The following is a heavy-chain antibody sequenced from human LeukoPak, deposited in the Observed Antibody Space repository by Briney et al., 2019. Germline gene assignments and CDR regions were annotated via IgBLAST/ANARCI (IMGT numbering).Heavy chain of an antibody. CDR3: ARGVDLRSLWFGELYMADY. Sequence: ASVKVSCKASGYTFTSYDINWVRQATGQGLEWMGWMNPNSGNTGYAQKFQGRVTMTRNTSISTAYMELSSLRSEDTAVYYCARGVDLRSLWFGELYMADYWAREPWSPSPQ. D-gene: IGHD3-10*01. J-gene: IGHJ4*02. V-gene: IGHV1-8*01. CDR2: MNPNSGNT. CDR1: GYTFTSYD.